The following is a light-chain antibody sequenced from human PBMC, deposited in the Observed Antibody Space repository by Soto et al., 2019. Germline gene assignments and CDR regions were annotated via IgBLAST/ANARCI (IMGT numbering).Light chain of an antibody. V-gene: IGKV4-1*01. CDR1: QSVLYSSNNKNY. J-gene: IGKJ1*01. Sequence: DIVMTQSPDSLAVSLGERATINCKSSQSVLYSSNNKNYLAWFQQKPGQPPKLLIYWASTRESGVPDRFSGSGSGTEFTLTISSLQAEDVAVYYCQQYYSIPPTFGHGTKVEIK. CDR3: QQYYSIPPT. CDR2: WAS.